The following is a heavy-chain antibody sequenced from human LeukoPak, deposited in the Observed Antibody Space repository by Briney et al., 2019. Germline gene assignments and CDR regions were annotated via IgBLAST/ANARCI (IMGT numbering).Heavy chain of an antibody. CDR3: AHRSIAAAFFDI. V-gene: IGHV2-5*02. J-gene: IGHJ3*02. Sequence: SAPTLAKPTQTLTLPCTFSWFSLSTSGVGVGWIRQPPGKALQWLALIYWDNDKRYSPSLKSRLTITKDTYKNQVVLTMTNTDPVDTATYYCAHRSIAAAFFDIWGQGTMVTVSS. CDR2: IYWDNDK. CDR1: WFSLSTSGVG. D-gene: IGHD6-13*01.